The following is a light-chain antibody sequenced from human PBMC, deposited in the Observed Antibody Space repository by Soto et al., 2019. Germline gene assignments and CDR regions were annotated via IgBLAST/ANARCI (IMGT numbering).Light chain of an antibody. Sequence: EIVLTQSPGTLSLSPGEIATISCRASQSVSSSYLAWYQQKPGQAPMLLIYGASSRATGIPDRFSGSGSGTEFTLTIRRLEPEDFAVYYCHQYGSSAWTFGQGTKVEIK. CDR1: QSVSSSY. J-gene: IGKJ1*01. CDR3: HQYGSSAWT. V-gene: IGKV3-20*01. CDR2: GAS.